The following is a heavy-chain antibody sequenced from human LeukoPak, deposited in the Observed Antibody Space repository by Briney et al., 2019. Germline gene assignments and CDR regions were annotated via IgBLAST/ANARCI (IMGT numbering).Heavy chain of an antibody. CDR1: GGSISSSSYY. D-gene: IGHD2-2*01. CDR3: ARHTSDVVPAAENWFDP. J-gene: IGHJ5*02. Sequence: EPSATLSLTCTVSGGSISSSSYYWGWIRQPPGKGLGWIGSIYYSGSTYYNPSLKSRVTISVDTSKNQFSLKLSSVTAADTAVYYCARHTSDVVPAAENWFDPWGQGTLVTVSS. V-gene: IGHV4-39*01. CDR2: IYYSGST.